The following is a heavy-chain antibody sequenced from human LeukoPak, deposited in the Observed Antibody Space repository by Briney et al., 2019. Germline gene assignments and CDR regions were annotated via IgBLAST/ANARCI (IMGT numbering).Heavy chain of an antibody. V-gene: IGHV3-64D*06. CDR2: ISSNGGSR. CDR1: GFTFSSYA. CDR3: VKDGVYDSSGYYHPSFFDY. D-gene: IGHD3-22*01. J-gene: IGHJ4*02. Sequence: GGSLRLSCSASGFTFSSYAMYWVRQAPGQGMEYVSAISSNGGSRYYADSVKGRFTISRDNSKNTLYLQMSSLRAEDTAVYYCVKDGVYDSSGYYHPSFFDYWGQGTLVTVSS.